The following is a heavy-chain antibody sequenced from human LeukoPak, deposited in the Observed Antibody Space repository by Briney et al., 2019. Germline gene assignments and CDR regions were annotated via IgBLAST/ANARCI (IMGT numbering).Heavy chain of an antibody. Sequence: SGRSLRLSCAASGFTFSSYGMHWVRQAPGKGLERVAVISYDGSNKYYADSVKGRFTISRDNSKNTLYLQMNSLRAEDTAVYYCAKDRGKVYGMDVWGQGTTVTVSS. CDR3: AKDRGKVYGMDV. J-gene: IGHJ6*02. CDR2: ISYDGSNK. V-gene: IGHV3-30*18. CDR1: GFTFSSYG.